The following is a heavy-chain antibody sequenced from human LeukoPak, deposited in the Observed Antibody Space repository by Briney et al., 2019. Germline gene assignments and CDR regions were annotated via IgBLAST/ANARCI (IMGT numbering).Heavy chain of an antibody. D-gene: IGHD3-3*01. Sequence: GASVKVSCKASGYTFTGYYMHWVRQAPGQGLEWMGRIIPILGIANYAQKFQGRVTITADKSTSTAYMELSSLRSEDTAVYYCARDYYDFWSGHPSYFDYWGQGTLVTVSS. V-gene: IGHV1-69*04. CDR3: ARDYYDFWSGHPSYFDY. CDR2: IIPILGIA. J-gene: IGHJ4*02. CDR1: GYTFTGYY.